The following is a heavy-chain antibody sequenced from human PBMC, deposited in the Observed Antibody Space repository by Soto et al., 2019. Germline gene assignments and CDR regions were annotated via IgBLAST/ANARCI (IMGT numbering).Heavy chain of an antibody. D-gene: IGHD5-12*01. CDR2: ISISSSTI. CDR3: ARDLSDGRWLQSDAFDI. CDR1: GFRFSSFE. J-gene: IGHJ3*02. Sequence: PGGPLRLSCAASGFRFSSFEMNWVRQAPGKGLQWVSYISISSSTIYYADSVKGRFTISRDNAKNSLYLQMNSLRAEDTAVYYCARDLSDGRWLQSDAFDIWGQGTMVTVSS. V-gene: IGHV3-48*03.